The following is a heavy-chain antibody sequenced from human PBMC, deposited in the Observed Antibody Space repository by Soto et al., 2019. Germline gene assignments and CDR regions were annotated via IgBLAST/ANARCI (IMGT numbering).Heavy chain of an antibody. Sequence: PSETLSLTCTVSGGSISSSSYYWGWIRQPPGKGLEWIGSIYYSGSTYYNPSLKSRVTISVDTSKNQFSLKLSSVTAADTAVYYCARRISYDFWSGYARGWFDLWGQGTLVTVSS. D-gene: IGHD3-3*01. CDR2: IYYSGST. CDR1: GGSISSSSYY. V-gene: IGHV4-39*01. CDR3: ARRISYDFWSGYARGWFDL. J-gene: IGHJ5*02.